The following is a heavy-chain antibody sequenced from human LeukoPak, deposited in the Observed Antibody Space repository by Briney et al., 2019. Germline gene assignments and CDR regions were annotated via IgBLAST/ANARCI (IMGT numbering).Heavy chain of an antibody. Sequence: SVTLSRTCAVYGGSFSGYHWSWIRQPPGKGLEWIGEINHRGSTNYNPSLKSRVTMSVDTSKNQLSLKLSSVTAADTAVYYCARGDFYYFDYWGQGTLVTVSS. CDR1: GGSFSGYH. CDR2: INHRGST. CDR3: ARGDFYYFDY. V-gene: IGHV4-34*01. J-gene: IGHJ4*02.